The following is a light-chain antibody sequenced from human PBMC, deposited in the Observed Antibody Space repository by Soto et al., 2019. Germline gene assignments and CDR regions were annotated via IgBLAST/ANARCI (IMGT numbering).Light chain of an antibody. J-gene: IGLJ1*01. CDR1: RSDVGGYPL. CDR2: EGS. Sequence: QSVLTQPRSVSGSPGQSVTISCTGTRSDVGGYPLVSWYQQHPGKAPKLMIYEGSKRPSGVSNRFSGSKSGYTASLTISGLQAEDEADYYCCSYAGPRYVFGSGTKVTVL. V-gene: IGLV2-23*01. CDR3: CSYAGPRYV.